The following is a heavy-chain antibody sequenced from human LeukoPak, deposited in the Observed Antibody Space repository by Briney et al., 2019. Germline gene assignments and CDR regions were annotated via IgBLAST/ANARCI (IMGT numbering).Heavy chain of an antibody. J-gene: IGHJ6*02. D-gene: IGHD4-23*01. Sequence: SETLSLTCTVSGGSIRSGDYYWSWIRQPPGKGLEWIGYIYYSGSTYYNPSLKSRVTISVDTSKNQFSLKLSSVTAADTAVYYCARFYGGNGFKAHYYYGMDVWGQGTTVTVSS. CDR1: GGSIRSGDYY. V-gene: IGHV4-30-4*01. CDR3: ARFYGGNGFKAHYYYGMDV. CDR2: IYYSGST.